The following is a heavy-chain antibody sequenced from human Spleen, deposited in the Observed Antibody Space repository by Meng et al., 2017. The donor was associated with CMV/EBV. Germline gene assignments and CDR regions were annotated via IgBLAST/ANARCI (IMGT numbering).Heavy chain of an antibody. V-gene: IGHV4-34*01. CDR3: ASLDGYNNVDY. J-gene: IGHJ4*02. CDR2: IKHSGSN. Sequence: LQNGGADLLKPSGTPSRTSAAYGGSFRGYHSSWNRQHRGKRLKSIGEIKHSGSNIYTTSLMSRVTLSIDTSKNLFALKLSSVTAADTAVYYCASLDGYNNVDYWGQGTLVTVSS. CDR1: GGSFRGYH. D-gene: IGHD5-24*01.